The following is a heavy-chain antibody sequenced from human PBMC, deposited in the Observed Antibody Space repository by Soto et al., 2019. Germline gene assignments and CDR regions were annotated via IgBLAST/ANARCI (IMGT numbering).Heavy chain of an antibody. CDR1: GYTFTSYA. D-gene: IGHD4-17*01. V-gene: IGHV1-3*01. CDR3: AIVPRGDATTLNWYDP. CDR2: INAGNGNT. Sequence: ASVKVSCKASGYTFTSYAMHWVRQAPGQRLEWMGWINAGNGNTKYSQKFQGRVTITRDTSASTAYMELSSLRSEDTAVYYCAIVPRGDATTLNWYDPWGQGTLVTVSS. J-gene: IGHJ5*02.